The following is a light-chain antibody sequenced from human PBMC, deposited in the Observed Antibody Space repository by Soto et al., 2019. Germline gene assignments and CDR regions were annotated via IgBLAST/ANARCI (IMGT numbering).Light chain of an antibody. V-gene: IGLV2-14*01. J-gene: IGLJ2*01. Sequence: QSALTQPASVSGSPGQSITISCTGTSSDIGYYDSVSWYQRHPDKAPKLIIYDVYSRPSGVSHRFSGSKSGNTASLTISGLQAEDEADYYCFSRPSIDKQVLFGGGTKLTVL. CDR1: SSDIGYYDS. CDR2: DVY. CDR3: FSRPSIDKQVL.